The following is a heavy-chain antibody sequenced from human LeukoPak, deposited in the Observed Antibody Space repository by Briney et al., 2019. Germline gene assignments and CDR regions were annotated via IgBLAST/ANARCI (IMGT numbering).Heavy chain of an antibody. Sequence: GGSLRLSCAASGFTLDDYAMHWVRQAPGKGLEWVSGNSWNSGSIGYADSVTDRFTISRDNAKNSLYLQTNSLRAEDTALYYCAKDSGFGDYKVAFDIWGQGTMVTVSS. V-gene: IGHV3-9*01. D-gene: IGHD4-17*01. CDR1: GFTLDDYA. CDR3: AKDSGFGDYKVAFDI. CDR2: NSWNSGSI. J-gene: IGHJ3*02.